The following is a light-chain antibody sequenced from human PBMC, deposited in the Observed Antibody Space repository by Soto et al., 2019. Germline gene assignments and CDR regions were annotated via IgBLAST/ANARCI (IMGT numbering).Light chain of an antibody. J-gene: IGKJ2*01. CDR1: QGINSW. Sequence: DLQMTQSPSSVSASVGDRVTITCRASQGINSWLAWYQQKPGKAPKLLISAASRLQSGVPSRFSGSGSGTDFTLTISSLQPEDSATYFCHQANTFPQTFGQGTKLEIK. CDR3: HQANTFPQT. CDR2: AAS. V-gene: IGKV1-12*01.